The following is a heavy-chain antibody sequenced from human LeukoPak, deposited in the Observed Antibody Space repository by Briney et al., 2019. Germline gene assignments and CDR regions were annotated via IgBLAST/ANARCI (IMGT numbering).Heavy chain of an antibody. Sequence: GGSLRLSCAASGFTFSDYGMHWVRQAPGKGLEWVAVLWYDGSSRYYADSVKGRFTISRDNSKNTLFLQVNSLRAEDSAVYYCARPYYSSAWYGDAFDIWGQGTMVTVSS. V-gene: IGHV3-33*01. CDR2: LWYDGSSR. D-gene: IGHD6-19*01. CDR1: GFTFSDYG. J-gene: IGHJ3*02. CDR3: ARPYYSSAWYGDAFDI.